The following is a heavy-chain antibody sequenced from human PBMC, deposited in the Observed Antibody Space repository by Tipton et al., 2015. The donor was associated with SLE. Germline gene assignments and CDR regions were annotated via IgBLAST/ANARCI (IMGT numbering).Heavy chain of an antibody. CDR1: GFTFSSYA. CDR3: AKDQGDYGYYGMDV. D-gene: IGHD4-17*01. J-gene: IGHJ6*02. CDR2: IYSGGST. Sequence: SLRLSCAASGFTFSSYAMSWVHQAPGKGLEWVSVIYSGGSTYYADSVKGRFTISRDNSKNTLYLQMNSLRAEDTAVYYCAKDQGDYGYYGMDVWGQGTTVTVSS. V-gene: IGHV3-23*03.